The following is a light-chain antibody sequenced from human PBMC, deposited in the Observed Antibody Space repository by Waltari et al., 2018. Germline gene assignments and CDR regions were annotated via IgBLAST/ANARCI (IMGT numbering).Light chain of an antibody. V-gene: IGKV1-39*01. CDR2: AAS. CDR3: QHSFETPYS. Sequence: DIHMTQPPPSLSASIGARVTITCRAIENIGSYLNWYQQKSGEVPRLLIYAASTLQSGVPPRFSGSRSGTDFTFTISSLQPEDCAVYYCQHSFETPYSFGQGTKVEIK. CDR1: ENIGSY. J-gene: IGKJ2*03.